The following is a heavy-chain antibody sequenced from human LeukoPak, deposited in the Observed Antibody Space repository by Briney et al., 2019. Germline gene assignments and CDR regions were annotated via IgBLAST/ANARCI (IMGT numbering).Heavy chain of an antibody. CDR3: AKDDRSGGNAGRSEY. V-gene: IGHV3-23*01. Sequence: GGSLRLSCAASGFTFSSYGMHWVRQAPGKGLEWVSSISGSGGDTYYADSVKGRLTISRDNSKNTLFLQMKSLRAEDTAVYYCAKDDRSGGNAGRSEYWGQGTLVTVSS. D-gene: IGHD4-23*01. CDR1: GFTFSSYG. J-gene: IGHJ4*02. CDR2: ISGSGGDT.